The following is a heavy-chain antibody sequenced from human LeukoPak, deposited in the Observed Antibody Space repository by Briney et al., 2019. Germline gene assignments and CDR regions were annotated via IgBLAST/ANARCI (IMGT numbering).Heavy chain of an antibody. D-gene: IGHD6-19*01. V-gene: IGHV1-8*01. J-gene: IGHJ4*02. CDR3: ARERYSSGWNLFDY. Sequence: ASVKVSCKASGYTFTSYDINWVRQATGQGLEWMGWVNPNSGNTGYAQKFQGRVTMTRNTSISTAYMELSSLRSEDTAVYYCARERYSSGWNLFDYWGQGTLVTVSS. CDR2: VNPNSGNT. CDR1: GYTFTSYD.